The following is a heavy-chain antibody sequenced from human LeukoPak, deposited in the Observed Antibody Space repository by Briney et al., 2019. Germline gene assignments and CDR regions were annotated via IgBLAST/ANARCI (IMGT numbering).Heavy chain of an antibody. CDR1: GASITSSSYY. J-gene: IGHJ6*03. D-gene: IGHD5-12*01. CDR2: IYYSGNK. V-gene: IGHV4-39*01. Sequence: PSETLSLTCTVSGASITSSSYYWGWIRQPPGKGLEYIGTIYYSGNKYYNPSLSSRVTISVDTSKNQFSLRLYSVTAADTAVYYCARVQLIWLRSNYYYYMDVWGKGTTVTVSS. CDR3: ARVQLIWLRSNYYYYMDV.